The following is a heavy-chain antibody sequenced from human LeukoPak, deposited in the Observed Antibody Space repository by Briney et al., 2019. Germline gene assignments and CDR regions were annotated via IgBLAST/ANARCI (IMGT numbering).Heavy chain of an antibody. J-gene: IGHJ4*02. D-gene: IGHD2-15*01. Sequence: PGGSLRLSRAASGSTFRNYWMGWVRQAPGKGLECVANTKPDGTAEYYADSVRGRFTTSRDNANNFLYLQMNSLRGEDTAVYYCARDGGLHTNFDYWGQGTLVTVSS. CDR2: TKPDGTAE. V-gene: IGHV3-7*01. CDR3: ARDGGLHTNFDY. CDR1: GSTFRNYW.